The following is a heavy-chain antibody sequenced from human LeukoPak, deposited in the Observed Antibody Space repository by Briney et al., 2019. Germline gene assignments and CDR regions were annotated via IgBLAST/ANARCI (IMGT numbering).Heavy chain of an antibody. D-gene: IGHD3-3*01. J-gene: IGHJ4*02. CDR2: IYHNGAS. CDR3: ARKDFSSPYYFDY. V-gene: IGHV4-4*02. Sequence: SETLSLTCAVSGGSISSSNWWSWVRQPPGKGLEWIGEIYHNGASNYNPSLKSRVTISVDKSKNQFYLKMSSVTAADSAVYYCARKDFSSPYYFDYWGQGTLVTVSS. CDR1: GGSISSSNW.